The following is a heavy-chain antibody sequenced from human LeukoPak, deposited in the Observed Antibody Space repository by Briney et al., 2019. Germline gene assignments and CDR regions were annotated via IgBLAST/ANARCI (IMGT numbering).Heavy chain of an antibody. Sequence: SETLSLTCTVSGASITRYFWNWIRQPPGKELEWIGYISSGGSTNYNPSLKSRITISIDTSKNQFSLKLTSATAADTAVYYCARGDDYKSTLFDYWGQGTLVTVSS. CDR2: ISSGGST. D-gene: IGHD5-12*01. CDR3: ARGDDYKSTLFDY. J-gene: IGHJ4*02. V-gene: IGHV4-59*01. CDR1: GASITRYF.